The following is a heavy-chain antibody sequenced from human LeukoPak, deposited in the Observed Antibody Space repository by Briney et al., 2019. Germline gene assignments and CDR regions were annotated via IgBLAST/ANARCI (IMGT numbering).Heavy chain of an antibody. J-gene: IGHJ5*02. Sequence: SETLSLTCTVSGGSISSSSYYWGWIRQPPGKGLEWIGSIYYSGSTYYNPSLKSRVTISVDTSKNQFSLKLSSVTAADTAVYYCARAIGSQNWFDPWGQGTLVTVSS. D-gene: IGHD5-24*01. CDR2: IYYSGST. V-gene: IGHV4-39*07. CDR1: GGSISSSSYY. CDR3: ARAIGSQNWFDP.